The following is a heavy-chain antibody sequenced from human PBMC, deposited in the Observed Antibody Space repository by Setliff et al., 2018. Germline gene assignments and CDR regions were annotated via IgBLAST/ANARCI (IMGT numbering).Heavy chain of an antibody. CDR2: ISIGGDKT. V-gene: IGHV3-23*01. CDR3: ASYCSSTSCPFDY. Sequence: GGSLRLSCAVSGFSFSTSAMTWVRQAPGKGLEWVSAISIGGDKTYYSDSVKVRFTISRDNSKSTLYLQMNSLRVEDTAVYYCASYCSSTSCPFDYWGQGTLVTVSS. J-gene: IGHJ4*02. D-gene: IGHD2-2*01. CDR1: GFSFSTSA.